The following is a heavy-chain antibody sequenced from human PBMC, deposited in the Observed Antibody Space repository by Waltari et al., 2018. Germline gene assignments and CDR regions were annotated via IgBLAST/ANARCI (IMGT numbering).Heavy chain of an antibody. V-gene: IGHV1-69*12. CDR1: AGPFTRYA. J-gene: IGHJ4*02. D-gene: IGHD2-2*02. CDR2: IIPIFGTA. CDR3: ARDRDDCSSTSCYTGSDY. Sequence: QFQLVQSGAEVKKPGSSVKVSCKASAGPFTRYAISWVREDPAPGLEWLGGIIPIFGTANYAQKFQGRVTITADESTSTAYMGLSSLRSEDTAVYYCARDRDDCSSTSCYTGSDYWGQGTLVTVSS.